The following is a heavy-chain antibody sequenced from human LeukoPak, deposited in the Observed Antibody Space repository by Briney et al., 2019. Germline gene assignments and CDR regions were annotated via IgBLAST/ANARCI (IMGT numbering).Heavy chain of an antibody. Sequence: GGSLRLSCVASGFTFSTFAMNWVRQAPGKGLEWVSTISETGRSTYYADSVKGQFTISRDNSKNTSYLQMNSLRAEDTAVYYCARAHYSSFDYWGQGTLVTVSS. J-gene: IGHJ4*02. CDR2: ISETGRST. D-gene: IGHD3-22*01. CDR1: GFTFSTFA. CDR3: ARAHYSSFDY. V-gene: IGHV3-23*01.